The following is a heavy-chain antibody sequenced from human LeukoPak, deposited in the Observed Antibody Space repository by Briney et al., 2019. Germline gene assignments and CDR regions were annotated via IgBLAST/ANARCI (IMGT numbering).Heavy chain of an antibody. CDR3: ARMSSSSWFVCDS. V-gene: IGHV3-7*01. Sequence: GGSLRVSCAASGFTFNSYWMTWVRQARGKGLEWVANIKQDGSEKYYVDSVMGRFTISRDNAKNSLYLQMNSLRAEDTAVYYCARMSSSSWFVCDSWGQGTLVTVSS. J-gene: IGHJ4*02. CDR1: GFTFNSYW. D-gene: IGHD6-13*01. CDR2: IKQDGSEK.